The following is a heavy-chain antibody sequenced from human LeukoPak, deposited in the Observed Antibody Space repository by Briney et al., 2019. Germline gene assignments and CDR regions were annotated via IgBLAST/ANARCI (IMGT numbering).Heavy chain of an antibody. Sequence: GGSLRLSCAAFGFTFSSYAMGWVRQAPGKGLECISTISSSGGSTYYMDSVKGRFTISRDNSKNTLYLQMNSLRAEDTAVYFCARAGPYYLDYWGQGTLVTVSS. J-gene: IGHJ4*02. V-gene: IGHV3-23*01. CDR1: GFTFSSYA. CDR3: ARAGPYYLDY. CDR2: ISSSGGST. D-gene: IGHD6-19*01.